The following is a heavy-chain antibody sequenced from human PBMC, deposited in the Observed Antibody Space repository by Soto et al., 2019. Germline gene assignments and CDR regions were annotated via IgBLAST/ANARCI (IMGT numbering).Heavy chain of an antibody. CDR1: GFTFSSYA. V-gene: IGHV3-23*01. Sequence: PGGSLRLSCAASGFTFSSYAMSWVRQAPGKGLEWVSAISGSGGSTYYADSVKGRFTISRDNSKNTLYLHMNSLRAEDTAVYWCARGIRNYYGVDVWGQGTTVTVSS. CDR3: ARGIRNYYGVDV. J-gene: IGHJ6*02. CDR2: ISGSGGST.